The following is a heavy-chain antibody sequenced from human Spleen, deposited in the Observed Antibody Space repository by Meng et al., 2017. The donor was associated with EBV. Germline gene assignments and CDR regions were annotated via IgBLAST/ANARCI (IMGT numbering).Heavy chain of an antibody. CDR2: IWYDGSQI. V-gene: IGHV3-33*08. Sequence: VQLVESGGDGVQPGXXXXLCCAASGFIFSTYWMHWVRQAPGKGLEWVAVIWYDGSQIYYADSVKGRFTISRDNSKNTLDLQMNSLRAEDTAVYYCVRLLGPHYGRGDYWGQGTLVTVSS. CDR3: VRLLGPHYGRGDY. J-gene: IGHJ4*02. D-gene: IGHD3-10*01. CDR1: GFIFSTYW.